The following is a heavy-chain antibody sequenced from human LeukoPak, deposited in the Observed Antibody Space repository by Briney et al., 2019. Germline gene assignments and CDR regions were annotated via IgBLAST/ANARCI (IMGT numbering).Heavy chain of an antibody. V-gene: IGHV3-30*04. Sequence: GRSLRLSCAASGFTFSSYAMHWVRQAPGKGLEWVAVISYDGSNKYYADSVKGRFTISRDNSKNTLYLQMNSLRAEDTAVYYCARGDYDKRVDNWGQGTLVTVSS. CDR3: ARGDYDKRVDN. CDR1: GFTFSSYA. J-gene: IGHJ4*02. D-gene: IGHD5-12*01. CDR2: ISYDGSNK.